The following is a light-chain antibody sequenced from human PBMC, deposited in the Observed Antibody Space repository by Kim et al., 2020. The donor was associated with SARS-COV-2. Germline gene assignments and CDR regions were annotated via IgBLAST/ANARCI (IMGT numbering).Light chain of an antibody. J-gene: IGKJ3*01. CDR2: DAS. CDR3: QHYNKWPFT. V-gene: IGKV3-15*01. CDR1: QSITRS. Sequence: VSPGDRATLPCRASQSITRSLAWYQQKPGQAPRLLMYDASTRATAIPARFSGSGSGTEFTLTISSLQSEDFAVYYCQHYNKWPFTFGPGTKVDIK.